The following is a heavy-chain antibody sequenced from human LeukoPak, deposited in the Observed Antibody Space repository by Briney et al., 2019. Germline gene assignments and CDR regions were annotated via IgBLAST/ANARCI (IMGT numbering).Heavy chain of an antibody. CDR2: IYYSGST. D-gene: IGHD2-15*01. Sequence: SETLSLTCTVSGGSISSSSYYWGWIRQPPGKGLEWIGSIYYSGSTYYNPSLKSRVTISADTSKNQFSLKLSSVTAADTAVYYCVRGPRLLILLRWFDPWGQGTLVTVSS. CDR3: VRGPRLLILLRWFDP. V-gene: IGHV4-39*01. CDR1: GGSISSSSYY. J-gene: IGHJ5*02.